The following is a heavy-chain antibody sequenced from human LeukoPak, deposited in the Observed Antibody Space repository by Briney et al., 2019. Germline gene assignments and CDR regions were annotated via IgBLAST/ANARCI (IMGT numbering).Heavy chain of an antibody. CDR3: STSSTGLSGYFDC. D-gene: IGHD2-2*01. J-gene: IGHJ4*03. CDR1: GGSISSGDYY. Sequence: TLSLTCTVSGGSISSGDYYWSWIRQHPGKGLEWIGYIYYSGSTYYNPSLKSRVIISVDTSKNQFSLQLSSVTAADTAVYYCSTSSTGLSGYFDCWGQGTLVTVSS. V-gene: IGHV4-31*03. CDR2: IYYSGST.